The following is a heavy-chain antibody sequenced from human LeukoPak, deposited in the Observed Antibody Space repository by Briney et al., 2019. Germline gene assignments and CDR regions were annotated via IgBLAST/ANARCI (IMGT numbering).Heavy chain of an antibody. CDR3: TRGLIQQWLYYGMDV. D-gene: IGHD5-18*01. V-gene: IGHV3-49*04. Sequence: GRSLILSCTAYGFTFGDHAMSWARQAPGKGLEGVGFIRSKTYGGTTEYAASVTGRFTISRDDSKTIAYLHMNSLKTEDTAVYYCTRGLIQQWLYYGMDVWGQGTTVTVSS. CDR1: GFTFGDHA. CDR2: IRSKTYGGTT. J-gene: IGHJ6*02.